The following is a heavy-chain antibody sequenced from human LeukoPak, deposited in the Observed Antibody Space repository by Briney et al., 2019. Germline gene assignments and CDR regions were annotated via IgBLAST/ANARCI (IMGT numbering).Heavy chain of an antibody. D-gene: IGHD3-10*01. V-gene: IGHV4-59*01. J-gene: IGHJ3*02. CDR2: IYYSGST. Sequence: SETLSLTCTVSGGSISSYYWSWIRQPPGKGLEWIGYIYYSGSTNYNPSLKSRVTISVDTSNNQFSLKLTSVTAADTAVYYCARPNMVRGVRAFDIWGQGTMVTVSS. CDR3: ARPNMVRGVRAFDI. CDR1: GGSISSYY.